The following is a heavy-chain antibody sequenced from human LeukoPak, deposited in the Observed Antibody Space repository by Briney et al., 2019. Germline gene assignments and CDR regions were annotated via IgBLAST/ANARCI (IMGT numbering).Heavy chain of an antibody. Sequence: GGSLRLSCAASGFTFRNAWMSWVRQAPGQGLEWVGRIKSKTDGGTTDYAAPVKGRFTISRDDSKNTLYLQMNSLKTEDTAVYYCTLNRITMIVVVKPRGDYWGQGTLVTVSS. D-gene: IGHD3-22*01. V-gene: IGHV3-15*01. J-gene: IGHJ4*02. CDR3: TLNRITMIVVVKPRGDY. CDR1: GFTFRNAW. CDR2: IKSKTDGGTT.